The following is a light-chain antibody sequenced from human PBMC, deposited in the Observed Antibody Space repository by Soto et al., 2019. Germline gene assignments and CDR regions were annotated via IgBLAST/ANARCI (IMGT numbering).Light chain of an antibody. CDR2: GAS. J-gene: IGKJ4*01. V-gene: IGKV3-20*01. CDR3: HQYGTLPLS. Sequence: EILLTQSPGTLSLSPGDRATLSCRASQSLGSTFLAWYQQKSGQSPRLLIYGASDRATDIPDRFSGSGSGADFTLTISRLEPEDFAVYFCHQYGTLPLSFGGGTRWISN. CDR1: QSLGSTF.